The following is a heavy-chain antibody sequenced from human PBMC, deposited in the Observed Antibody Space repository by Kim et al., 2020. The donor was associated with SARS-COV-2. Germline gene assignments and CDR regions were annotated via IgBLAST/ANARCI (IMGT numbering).Heavy chain of an antibody. J-gene: IGHJ4*02. D-gene: IGHD4-17*01. CDR3: ARGHGDWAPANYLDC. Sequence: GGSLRLSCAASGFAFSTYAMTWVRQAPGKGLEWVSAISGRGSRTDYADSMRGRFTISRDNSKATLYLQMENLGAEDTALYYCARGHGDWAPANYLDCWGQGTLVTVSS. V-gene: IGHV3-23*01. CDR2: ISGRGSRT. CDR1: GFAFSTYA.